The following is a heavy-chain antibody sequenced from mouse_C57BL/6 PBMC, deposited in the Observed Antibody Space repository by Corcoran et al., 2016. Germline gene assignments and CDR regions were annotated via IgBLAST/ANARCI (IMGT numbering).Heavy chain of an antibody. J-gene: IGHJ2*01. CDR2: INTYSGVP. V-gene: IGHV9-3*01. D-gene: IGHD4-1*01. CDR3: ARGPNWAY. CDR1: GYTFTTYG. Sequence: QIQLVQSGPELKKPAATVKISCKASGYTFTTYGMSWVKQAPGKGVKWMGWINTYSGVPTYADDFKGRFAFSLETSASTAYLQINNLKNEDTATYFCARGPNWAYWGQGTTLTVSS.